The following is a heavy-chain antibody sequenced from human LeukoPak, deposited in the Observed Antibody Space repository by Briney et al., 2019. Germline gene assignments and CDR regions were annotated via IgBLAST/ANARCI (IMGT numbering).Heavy chain of an antibody. J-gene: IGHJ5*02. CDR1: GGSFSSYG. CDR3: AREDHTANNWFDP. CDR2: IIAMLGRS. Sequence: ASVRVSCTASGGSFSSYGISWVRQAPGQGLEWMGGIIAMLGRSNYAQKVQGRVTISTDESTSTAYMEMSSLRSEDTAVYYCAREDHTANNWFDPWGQGTLVTVSS. V-gene: IGHV1-69*05. D-gene: IGHD5-18*01.